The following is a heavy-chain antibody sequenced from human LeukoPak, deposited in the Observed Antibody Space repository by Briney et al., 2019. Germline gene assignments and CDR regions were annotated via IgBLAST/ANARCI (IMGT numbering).Heavy chain of an antibody. V-gene: IGHV1-3*01. J-gene: IGHJ4*02. Sequence: GASVKVSCKASGYTFTNYAMHWVRQAPGQRLEWVGWINAGNGNTKYSQKFQGRVTITRDTSASTAYMELSSLRSEDTAVYYCARDRDNLIFDYWGQGTLVTVSS. D-gene: IGHD3-9*01. CDR2: INAGNGNT. CDR3: ARDRDNLIFDY. CDR1: GYTFTNYA.